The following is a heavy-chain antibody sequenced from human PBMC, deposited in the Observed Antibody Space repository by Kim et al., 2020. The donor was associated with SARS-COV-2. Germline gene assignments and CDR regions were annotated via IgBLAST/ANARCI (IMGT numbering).Heavy chain of an antibody. CDR3: ASHATMIVVVITPYFDY. Sequence: SETLSLTCTVSGGSISSSSYYWGWIRQPPGKGLEWIGSIYYSGSTYYNPSLKSRVTISVDTSKNQFSLKLSSVTAADTAVYYCASHATMIVVVITPYFDYWGQGTLVTVSS. D-gene: IGHD3-22*01. V-gene: IGHV4-39*01. J-gene: IGHJ4*02. CDR2: IYYSGST. CDR1: GGSISSSSYY.